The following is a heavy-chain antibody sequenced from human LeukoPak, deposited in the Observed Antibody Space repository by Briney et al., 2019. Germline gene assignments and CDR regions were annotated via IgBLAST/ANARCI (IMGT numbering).Heavy chain of an antibody. D-gene: IGHD2-21*01. CDR3: VNSQIYR. J-gene: IGHJ5*02. CDR2: IYIVGNT. Sequence: GGSLKISFSASGFTLNSKYMTLARQAPGKGPEFGSVIYIVGNTYYADCVNGRFILSRDNSKHKLYLQMSRQGAKGTAVYYYVNSQIYRWGQGTLVTVSS. V-gene: IGHV3-66*01. CDR1: GFTLNSKY.